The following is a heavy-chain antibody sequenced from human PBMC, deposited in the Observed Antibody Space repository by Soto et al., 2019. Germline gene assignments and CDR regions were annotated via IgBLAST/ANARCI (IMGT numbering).Heavy chain of an antibody. CDR1: GGSISGDDYF. D-gene: IGHD2-21*02. J-gene: IGHJ4*02. CDR2: IYYSGT. V-gene: IGHV4-30-4*01. CDR3: ARDLEYCRTGACYAKWGH. Sequence: SETLSLTCTVSGGSISGDDYFWSWIRQPPGKGLEWIGFIYYSGTYYNPSLKSRATISTDTSKNHFSLKLSSVTAADTAVYYSARDLEYCRTGACYAKWGHWGQGTLVTVSS.